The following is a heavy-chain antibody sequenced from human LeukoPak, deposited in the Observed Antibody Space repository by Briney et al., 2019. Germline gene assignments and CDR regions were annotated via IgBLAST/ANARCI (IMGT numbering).Heavy chain of an antibody. J-gene: IGHJ3*02. V-gene: IGHV1-2*06. CDR3: ARTLYYDNSGHFDI. CDR1: GYTFTGYY. CDR2: INPNSGAT. D-gene: IGHD3-22*01. Sequence: ASVKVSCKASGYTFTGYYMHWVRQAPGQGLEWMGRINPNSGATNYAQKFQGRVTMTRDTSISTVYMELSRLRSDDTAVYFCARTLYYDNSGHFDIWGQGTVVTFSS.